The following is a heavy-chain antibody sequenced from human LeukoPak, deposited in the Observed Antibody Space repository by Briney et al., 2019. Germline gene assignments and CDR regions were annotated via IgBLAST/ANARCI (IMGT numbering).Heavy chain of an antibody. CDR1: GGTFSSYA. Sequence: GASVKVSCKASGGTFSSYAISWVRQAPGQGLEWMGGIIPIFGTANYAQKFQGRVTITADESTSTAYMELSSLRSEDQAVYYCAIGFPYCGGDCYTLLDYWGQGTLVTVSS. D-gene: IGHD2-21*01. CDR3: AIGFPYCGGDCYTLLDY. CDR2: IIPIFGTA. V-gene: IGHV1-69*13. J-gene: IGHJ4*02.